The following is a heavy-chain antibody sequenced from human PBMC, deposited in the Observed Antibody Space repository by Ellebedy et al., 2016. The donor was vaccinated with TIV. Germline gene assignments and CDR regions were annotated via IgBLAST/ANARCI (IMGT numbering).Heavy chain of an antibody. J-gene: IGHJ4*02. CDR1: GDSISSSVYY. Sequence: MPSETLSLTCTVSGDSISSSVYYWGWIRQPPGKGLEWIGSFSQSGSTNYNPSLKSRVTISVDTSKNQFSLELSSVTAADTAVYYCTRNGYYCLDYWGQGTLVTVSS. D-gene: IGHD3-22*01. V-gene: IGHV4-39*07. CDR3: TRNGYYCLDY. CDR2: FSQSGST.